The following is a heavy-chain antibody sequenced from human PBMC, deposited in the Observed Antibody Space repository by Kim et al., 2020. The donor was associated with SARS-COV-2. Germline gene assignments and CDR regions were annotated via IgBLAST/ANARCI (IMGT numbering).Heavy chain of an antibody. CDR3: AKASPKASPYRRYSSGWYYYY. Sequence: GGSLRLSCAASGFTFSSYAMSWVRQAPGKGLEWVSVIYSGGSSTYYADSVKGRFTISRDNSKNTLYLQMNSLRAEDTAVYYCAKASPKASPYRRYSSGWYYYYWGQGTLVTVSS. CDR2: IYSGGSST. V-gene: IGHV3-23*03. D-gene: IGHD6-19*01. J-gene: IGHJ4*02. CDR1: GFTFSSYA.